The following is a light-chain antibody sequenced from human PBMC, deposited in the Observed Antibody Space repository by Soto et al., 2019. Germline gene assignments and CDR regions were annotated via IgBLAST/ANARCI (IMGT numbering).Light chain of an antibody. J-gene: IGLJ3*02. V-gene: IGLV4-60*02. CDR1: SGHSSYI. CDR3: ETWDSYSWV. Sequence: QSVLTQSSSASASLGSSVKLTCTLSSGHSSYIIAWHQQQPGKAPRYLMKLEGSGSYNKGSGIPDRFSGSSSGADRYLTISNLQFEDEADYYCETWDSYSWVFGGGTQLTVL. CDR2: LEGSGSY.